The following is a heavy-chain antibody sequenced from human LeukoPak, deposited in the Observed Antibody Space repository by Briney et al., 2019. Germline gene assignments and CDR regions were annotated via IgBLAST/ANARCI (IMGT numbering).Heavy chain of an antibody. Sequence: ESGPTLVKPTQTLTLNFSVFGFSLTPTRESLGWIRQHTGKGLEWLTLIYGDDEKRYSPSLKTSHTITKDASKNQDVLTMANIDPVDAGAYFCAEFAYTSGWNSFDLWGQGTLVSVSS. D-gene: IGHD3-22*01. CDR2: IYGDDEK. V-gene: IGHV2-5*02. CDR3: AEFAYTSGWNSFDL. CDR1: GFSLTPTRES. J-gene: IGHJ4*02.